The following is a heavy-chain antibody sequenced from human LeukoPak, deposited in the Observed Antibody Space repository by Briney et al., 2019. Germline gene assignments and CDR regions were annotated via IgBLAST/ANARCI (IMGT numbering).Heavy chain of an antibody. V-gene: IGHV1-8*01. CDR1: GYTFTSYD. Sequence: GASVKVPCKASGYTFTSYDINWVRQATGQGLEWMGWMNPNSGNTGYAQKFQGRVTMTRNTSISTAYMELSSLRSEDTAVYYCARDLYDLDAFDIWGQGTMVTVSS. CDR3: ARDLYDLDAFDI. CDR2: MNPNSGNT. D-gene: IGHD2-2*02. J-gene: IGHJ3*02.